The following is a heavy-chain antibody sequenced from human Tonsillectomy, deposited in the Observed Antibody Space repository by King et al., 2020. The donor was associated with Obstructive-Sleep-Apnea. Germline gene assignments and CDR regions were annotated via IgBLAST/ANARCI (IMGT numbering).Heavy chain of an antibody. V-gene: IGHV4-30-4*01. CDR3: ARSSSWEYWIFDL. D-gene: IGHD6-13*01. CDR1: GGSISSGDYY. Sequence: VQLQESGPGLVKPSQTLSLTCTVSGGSISSGDYYWSWIRQPPGKGLEWIGYSYYSGSTYYNPSLKSRVTISVDTSKNQFSLKLSSVTAADTAVYYCARSSSWEYWIFDLWGRGTLVTVSS. CDR2: SYYSGST. J-gene: IGHJ2*01.